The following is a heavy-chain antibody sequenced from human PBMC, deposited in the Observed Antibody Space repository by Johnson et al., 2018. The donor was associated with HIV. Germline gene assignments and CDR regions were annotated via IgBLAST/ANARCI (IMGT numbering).Heavy chain of an antibody. J-gene: IGHJ3*02. D-gene: IGHD6-13*01. V-gene: IGHV3-30*03. CDR2: ISYDGGNK. Sequence: QVQLMESGGGVVRPGGSLRLSCAASGFTFDDYGMSWVRQAPGKGLEWVAVISYDGGNKYYADSVKGRFTISRDTSKNTLYLQMNSLGTEDTAIYYCARGRKDIAAVDGLDNDGFDMWGQGTMVTVS. CDR3: ARGRKDIAAVDGLDNDGFDM. CDR1: GFTFDDYG.